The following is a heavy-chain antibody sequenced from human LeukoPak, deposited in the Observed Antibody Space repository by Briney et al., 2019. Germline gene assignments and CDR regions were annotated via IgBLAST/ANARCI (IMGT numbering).Heavy chain of an antibody. CDR2: NNWDEDK. V-gene: IGHV2-5*02. Sequence: SGPTLLHPTQTLTLTCTFSGFGLRTRGGGGGWIRRPPGKALEWLSLNNWDEDKRYSPSLKSRLTITKDTSKNQVVLTMTNMDPVDTATYYCAHRGYSPNGNWFDPWGQGTLVTVSS. J-gene: IGHJ5*02. D-gene: IGHD5-18*01. CDR3: AHRGYSPNGNWFDP. CDR1: GFGLRTRGGG.